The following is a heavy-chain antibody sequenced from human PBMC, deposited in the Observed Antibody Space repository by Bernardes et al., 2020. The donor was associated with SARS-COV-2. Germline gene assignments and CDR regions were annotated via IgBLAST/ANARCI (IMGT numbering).Heavy chain of an antibody. CDR3: ARGERLKTDFGLDV. J-gene: IGHJ6*02. Sequence: SETLSLTCAVYGGSFNDYWWTWIRQSPEMGLEWIGEINHSGTTKYNPSLKSRVTMSTDTSKNQFSLRLRSVTAADTAVYYCARGERLKTDFGLDVWGRGTTVTVSS. CDR2: INHSGTT. CDR1: GGSFNDYW. V-gene: IGHV4-34*01. D-gene: IGHD3-16*01.